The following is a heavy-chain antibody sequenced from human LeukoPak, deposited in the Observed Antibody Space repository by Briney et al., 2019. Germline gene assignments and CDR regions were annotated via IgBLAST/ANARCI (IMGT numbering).Heavy chain of an antibody. CDR1: GYTFTSYY. J-gene: IGHJ4*02. V-gene: IGHV1-46*01. CDR3: ARPYYYDSSGYAFDY. D-gene: IGHD3-22*01. CDR2: INPSGGST. Sequence: ASVKVSCKASGYTFTSYYMHWVRQAPGQGLEGMGIINPSGGSTSYAQKFQGRVSMTRDMSTSTVYMELSSLRSEDTAVYYCARPYYYDSSGYAFDYWGQGTLVTVSS.